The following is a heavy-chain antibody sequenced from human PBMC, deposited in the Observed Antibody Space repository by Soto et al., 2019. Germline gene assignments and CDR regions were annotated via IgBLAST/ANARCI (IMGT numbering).Heavy chain of an antibody. V-gene: IGHV3-11*05. CDR1: GFSVGDNY. J-gene: IGHJ6*02. CDR3: GMSAGRRPVVTFYDGLEV. D-gene: IGHD3-16*02. CDR2: SSSSGGYT. Sequence: QVQLVESGGGLVEPGGSLRLSCSASGFSVGDNYMTWIRQAPGKGLEWLSYSSSSGGYTNYADSVKGRFTISRDNAKNSQYLQMDSLRAEDTAVSFCGMSAGRRPVVTFYDGLEVWGQGTTVTVSS.